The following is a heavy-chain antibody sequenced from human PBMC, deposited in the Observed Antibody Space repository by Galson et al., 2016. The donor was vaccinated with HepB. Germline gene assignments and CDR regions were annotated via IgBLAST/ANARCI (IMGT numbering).Heavy chain of an antibody. CDR2: ISYDGNNK. Sequence: SLRLSCAASGFTFSTYAMSWVRQAPGKGLEWVAVISYDGNNKYYADSVKGRFTISRDNSKNTLYLQMNSLRAEDTAVYYCAKDGRDAYNFNYYYYAMDVWGQGTTVTVSS. J-gene: IGHJ6*02. D-gene: IGHD5-24*01. CDR3: AKDGRDAYNFNYYYYAMDV. CDR1: GFTFSTYA. V-gene: IGHV3-30*18.